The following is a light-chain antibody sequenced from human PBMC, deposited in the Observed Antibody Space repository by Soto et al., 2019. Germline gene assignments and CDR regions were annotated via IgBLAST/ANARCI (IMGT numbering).Light chain of an antibody. Sequence: EIVMTQSPATLSVSPGERATLSCSASQSFSSNLAWYQQKPGQAPRLLIYDASNRATGVPARFSGSGSGTDFTLTISGLEPEDFAVYYCQRRSNWPPITFGQGTRLEI. CDR2: DAS. CDR3: QRRSNWPPIT. CDR1: QSFSSN. V-gene: IGKV3-11*01. J-gene: IGKJ5*01.